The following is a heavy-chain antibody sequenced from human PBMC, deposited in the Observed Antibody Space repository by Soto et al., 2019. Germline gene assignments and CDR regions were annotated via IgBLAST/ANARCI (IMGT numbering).Heavy chain of an antibody. D-gene: IGHD1-26*01. V-gene: IGHV1-69*01. CDR1: GGTFSSYA. CDR2: IIPIFGTA. Sequence: QVQLVQSGAEVKKPGSSVKVSCKASGGTFSSYAISWVRQAPGQGLEWMGGIIPIFGTANYAQKFQGRVTITADESTSTAYMELSSLRSEDTAVYYCARMGPHVGALVDRVQAHLYGMDVWGQGTTVTVSS. CDR3: ARMGPHVGALVDRVQAHLYGMDV. J-gene: IGHJ6*02.